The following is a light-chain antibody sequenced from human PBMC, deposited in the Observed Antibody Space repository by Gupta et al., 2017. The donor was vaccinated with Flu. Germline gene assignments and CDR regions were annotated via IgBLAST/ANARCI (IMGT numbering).Light chain of an antibody. J-gene: IGLJ2*01. CDR3: AAGDAGVGGPL. CDR1: FANVGSDC. CDR2: GNH. Sequence: RGPLTCLGRFANVGSDCMDWYQQVPGMAPKLLICGNHQRPAGVPDRFYASRSGTSASLASXGXQPEDEXVYYCAAGDAGVGGPLFGGGT. V-gene: IGLV1-44*01.